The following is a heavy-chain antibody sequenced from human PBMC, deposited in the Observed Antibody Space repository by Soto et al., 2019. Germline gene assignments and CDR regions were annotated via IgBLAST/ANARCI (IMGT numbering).Heavy chain of an antibody. CDR2: IKQDGSEK. CDR1: GFTFSSYW. D-gene: IGHD6-13*01. J-gene: IGHJ4*02. CDR3: ARALYRSVSAAGYY. Sequence: EVQLVESGGGLVQPGGSLRLSCAASGFTFSSYWMSWVRQAPGKGLEWVANIKQDGSEKYYVDSVKGRFTISRDNAKNSLYLQMNSLRAEDTAVYYCARALYRSVSAAGYYWGQGTLVTVSS. V-gene: IGHV3-7*01.